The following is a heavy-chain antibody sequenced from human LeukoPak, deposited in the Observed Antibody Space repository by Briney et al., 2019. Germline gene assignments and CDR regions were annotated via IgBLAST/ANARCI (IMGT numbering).Heavy chain of an antibody. CDR3: ARLHGDYHRSADY. CDR2: ISSSRSTI. CDR1: GFTFSSYN. J-gene: IGHJ4*02. D-gene: IGHD4-17*01. Sequence: GGSLRLSCAASGFTFSSYNMNWVRQAPGKGLEWVSFISSSRSTIYYADSVKGRFTISRDHAKNSLYLQMNSLRAEDTAVYYCARLHGDYHRSADYWGQGTLVTVSS. V-gene: IGHV3-48*04.